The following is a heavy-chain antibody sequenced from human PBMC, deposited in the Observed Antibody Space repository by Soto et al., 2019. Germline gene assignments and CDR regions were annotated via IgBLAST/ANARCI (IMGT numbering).Heavy chain of an antibody. CDR1: GFAFSNCG. CDR3: AKDTAYRSGTYYNLDY. V-gene: IGHV3-30*18. Sequence: LRLSCAASGFAFSNCGMHWVRQAPGKGLEWLAVISYDGSNKYHAASVKGRFTIARDNFKNTAYLQMNSLRAEDAALYYCAKDTAYRSGTYYNLDYWGRGTLVTVYS. CDR2: ISYDGSNK. J-gene: IGHJ4*02. D-gene: IGHD3-10*01.